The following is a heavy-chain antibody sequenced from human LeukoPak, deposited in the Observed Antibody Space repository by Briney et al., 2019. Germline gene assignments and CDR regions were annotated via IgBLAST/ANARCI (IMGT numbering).Heavy chain of an antibody. D-gene: IGHD2-8*02. CDR1: GGSISSYY. V-gene: IGHV4-59*08. CDR2: IYYSGSS. J-gene: IGHJ5*02. Sequence: SETLSLTCTVSGGSISSYYWSWIRQPPGKGLEWIGYIYYSGSSNYNPSLKSRATISVDTSKNQFSLKLSSVAAADTAVYYCAREAATGDWFDPWGQGTLVTVSS. CDR3: AREAATGDWFDP.